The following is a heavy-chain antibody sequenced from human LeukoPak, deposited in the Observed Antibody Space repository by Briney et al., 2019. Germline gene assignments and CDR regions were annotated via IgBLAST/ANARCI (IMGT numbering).Heavy chain of an antibody. D-gene: IGHD3-3*01. V-gene: IGHV3-7*03. J-gene: IGHJ4*02. CDR2: IKLDGSEK. CDR1: GFTFGKYW. CDR3: ARAGNHWDFWSGHGPDDPNDY. Sequence: PGGSLRLSCVASGFTFGKYWMSWVRQAPGKGLEWVANIKLDGSEKNYVDSVKGRFTISRDDTKNSLYLQMNSLRAEDTAVYYCARAGNHWDFWSGHGPDDPNDYWGQGTLVTVSS.